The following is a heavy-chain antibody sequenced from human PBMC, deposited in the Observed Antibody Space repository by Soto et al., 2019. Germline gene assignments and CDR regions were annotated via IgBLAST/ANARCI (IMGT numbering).Heavy chain of an antibody. CDR2: IYYSGST. D-gene: IGHD2-2*01. Sequence: SATLSLTCTVSGGSISSGDYYWSWIRQPPGKGLEWIGYIYYSGSTYYNPSLKSRVTISVDTSKNQFSLKLSSVTAADTAVYYCARVLTQPRRWFDPWGQGTLVTVSS. J-gene: IGHJ5*02. V-gene: IGHV4-30-4*01. CDR1: GGSISSGDYY. CDR3: ARVLTQPRRWFDP.